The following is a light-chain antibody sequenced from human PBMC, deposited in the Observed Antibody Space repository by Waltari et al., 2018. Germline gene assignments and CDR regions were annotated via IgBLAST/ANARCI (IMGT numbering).Light chain of an antibody. J-gene: IGLJ1*01. CDR2: DDS. CDR1: NIGGKT. Sequence: SYVLTQPASVSVAPGKTARITCEGNNIGGKTVHWYQLRPGQAPVLVVHDDSDRPSGIPERFSGSNSGNTATLTISGVEGWDEGDYYCQVWEGSSDHYVYGTGTAVSV. CDR3: QVWEGSSDHYV. V-gene: IGLV3-21*03.